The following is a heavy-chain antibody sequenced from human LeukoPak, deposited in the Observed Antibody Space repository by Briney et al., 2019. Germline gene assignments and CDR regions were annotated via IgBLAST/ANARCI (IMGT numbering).Heavy chain of an antibody. CDR3: ARVRWGSREYYFDY. CDR2: MNPNSGNT. V-gene: IGHV1-8*03. CDR1: GGTFSSYD. Sequence: GASVKVSCKASGGTFSSYDINWVRQATGQGLEWMGWMNPNSGNTGYAQKFQGRVTITRNTSISTAYMELSSLRSEDTAVYYCARVRWGSREYYFDYWGQGTLVTVSS. J-gene: IGHJ4*02. D-gene: IGHD3-16*01.